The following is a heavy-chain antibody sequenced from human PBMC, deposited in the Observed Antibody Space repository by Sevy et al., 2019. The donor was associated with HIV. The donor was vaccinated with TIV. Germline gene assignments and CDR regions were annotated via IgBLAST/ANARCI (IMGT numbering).Heavy chain of an antibody. CDR1: GFTFSNFL. CDR3: ARDRESSSWLDY. CDR2: ISYDGSNK. D-gene: IGHD6-13*01. Sequence: GGSLRLSCAASGFTFSNFLMYWVRQAPGKGLEWVAGISYDGSNKYYADSGKGRFTISRDNSKNTLYLQMNSLRDEDTAKYYCARDRESSSWLDYWGQGTLVTVSS. J-gene: IGHJ4*02. V-gene: IGHV3-30-3*01.